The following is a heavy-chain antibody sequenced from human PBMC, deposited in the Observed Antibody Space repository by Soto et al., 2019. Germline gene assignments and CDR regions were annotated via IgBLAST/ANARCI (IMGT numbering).Heavy chain of an antibody. CDR3: ARDIRGAN. CDR1: GFTFTDHY. J-gene: IGHJ4*02. CDR2: NNSGGSNI. Sequence: QVQLVESGGGLVKPGGSLRLSCTASGFTFTDHYMTWIRQAPGKGLEWVSYNNSGGSNIYYADSVRGRFTISRDNAKNSVYLLMSSVRAEYTSIYYCARDIRGANWGQGTLVIVSS. D-gene: IGHD3-10*01. V-gene: IGHV3-11*01.